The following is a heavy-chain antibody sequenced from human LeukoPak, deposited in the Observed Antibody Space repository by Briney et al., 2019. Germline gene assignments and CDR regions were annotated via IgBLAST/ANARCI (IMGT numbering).Heavy chain of an antibody. D-gene: IGHD2-8*01. CDR2: ILASGSPT. V-gene: IGHV3-23*01. J-gene: IGHJ4*02. CDR1: GFTFSSYS. CDR3: AKDLRPDGVDNFDH. Sequence: GGSLRLSRAASGFTFSSYSMNWVRQAPGKGLQWVANILASGSPTYYADSVKGRFIISRDNSKNTVYLQMDSLRVEDTAIYYCAKDLRPDGVDNFDHWGQGILVTVSS.